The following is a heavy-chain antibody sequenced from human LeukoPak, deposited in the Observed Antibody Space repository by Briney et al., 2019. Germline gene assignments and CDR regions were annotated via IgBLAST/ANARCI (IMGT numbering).Heavy chain of an antibody. D-gene: IGHD6-13*01. CDR2: MNPNSGNT. V-gene: IGHV1-2*02. CDR3: ARDIATRGDYYYYMDV. J-gene: IGHJ6*03. Sequence: ASVKVSCKASGYTFTSYYMHWVRQATGQGLEWMGWMNPNSGNTGYAQKFQGRVTMTRDTSISTAYMELSRLRSDDTAVYYCARDIATRGDYYYYMDVWGKGTTVTVSS. CDR1: GYTFTSYY.